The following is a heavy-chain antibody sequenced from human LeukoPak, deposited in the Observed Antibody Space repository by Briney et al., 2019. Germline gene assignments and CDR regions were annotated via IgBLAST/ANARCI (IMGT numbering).Heavy chain of an antibody. CDR3: TTYNSRDAFDI. J-gene: IGHJ3*02. V-gene: IGHV3-15*01. CDR2: IKSKSDGGTT. CDR1: GFTVSKSW. Sequence: GGSLRLSCAASGFTVSKSWMSGVRQAPGKGLEWVGRIKSKSDGGTTDHAAPVKGRFIISRDDSKNTLNLQMNSLKTEDTAVYYCTTYNSRDAFDIWGQGTMVTVSS. D-gene: IGHD2/OR15-2a*01.